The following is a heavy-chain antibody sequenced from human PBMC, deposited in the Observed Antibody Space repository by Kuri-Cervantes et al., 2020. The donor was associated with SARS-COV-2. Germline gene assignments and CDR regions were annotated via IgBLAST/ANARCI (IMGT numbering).Heavy chain of an antibody. CDR1: GGSFSGYY. V-gene: IGHV4-34*01. D-gene: IGHD6-6*01. CDR2: INHSGST. J-gene: IGHJ5*02. CDR3: ASTQRIAARRGPDWFDP. Sequence: ESLKISCAVYGGSFSGYYWSWIRQPPGKGLEWIWEINHSGSTNYNPSLKSRVTISVDASKNQFSLKLSSVTAADTAVYYCASTQRIAARRGPDWFDPWGQGALVTVSS.